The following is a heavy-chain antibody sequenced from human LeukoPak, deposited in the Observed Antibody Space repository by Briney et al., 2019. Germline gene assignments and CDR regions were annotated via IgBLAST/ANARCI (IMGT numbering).Heavy chain of an antibody. CDR2: ISNSGSSI. D-gene: IGHD3-10*01. J-gene: IGHJ4*02. CDR3: ARPGEGFDY. V-gene: IGHV3-11*04. CDR1: GFTFSDSY. Sequence: GGSLRLSCAASGFTFSDSYMTWIRQAPGKGLEWVSYISNSGSSIYYADSVKGRFTTSRDNAKSSLYLQMNSLRAEDTAVYYCARPGEGFDYWGQGTLVTVSS.